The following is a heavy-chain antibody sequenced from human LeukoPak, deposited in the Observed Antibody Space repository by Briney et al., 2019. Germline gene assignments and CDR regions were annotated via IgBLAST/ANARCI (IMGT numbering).Heavy chain of an antibody. V-gene: IGHV4-34*01. CDR1: GPGSFIGYY. Sequence: SETLSLTCAVSGPGSFIGYYWSWIRQPPGRGLEWIGEVNHSGITNYNPTLKSRVTISLGTSRNQFSLDLTSVTAADSGVYYCARGTLTTATNVLLDYWGQGSLVTISS. D-gene: IGHD4-17*01. CDR3: ARGTLTTATNVLLDY. CDR2: VNHSGIT. J-gene: IGHJ4*02.